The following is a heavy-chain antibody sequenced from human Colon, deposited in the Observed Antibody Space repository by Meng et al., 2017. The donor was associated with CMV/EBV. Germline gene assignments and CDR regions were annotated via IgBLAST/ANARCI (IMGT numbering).Heavy chain of an antibody. V-gene: IGHV4-39*07. Sequence: SETLSLTCTVSGGSISSSTHFWGWLRQSPGKGLEWIGTIFHSGSTYHNPSLKSRVTISVDTSKNQFSLKLSSVTAADTAVYYCARFGDGSGYYYRGAFDLWGQGTLVTVSS. CDR1: GGSISSSTHF. CDR3: ARFGDGSGYYYRGAFDL. CDR2: IFHSGST. D-gene: IGHD3-22*01. J-gene: IGHJ5*02.